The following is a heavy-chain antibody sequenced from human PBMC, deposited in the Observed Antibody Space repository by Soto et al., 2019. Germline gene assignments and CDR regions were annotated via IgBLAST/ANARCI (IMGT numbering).Heavy chain of an antibody. J-gene: IGHJ4*02. Sequence: PSETLSLTCSVSGDSISSYYWSWIRQPAGKGLEWIGRMYTSGDTNYNPSLKSRVTMSVDTSKNQFSLKLSSVTAADTAVYYCAREYTKTVDGPTPFYFDYWGQGTLVTVSS. CDR1: GDSISSYY. CDR2: MYTSGDT. D-gene: IGHD6-19*01. CDR3: AREYTKTVDGPTPFYFDY. V-gene: IGHV4-4*07.